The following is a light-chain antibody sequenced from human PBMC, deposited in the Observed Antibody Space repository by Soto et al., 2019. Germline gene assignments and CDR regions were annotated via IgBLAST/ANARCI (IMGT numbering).Light chain of an antibody. CDR1: SSNIGSNT. CDR2: SNN. V-gene: IGLV1-44*01. Sequence: QPVLTQPPSASGTPGQRVTISCSGSSSNIGSNTVNWYQQLPGTGPKLLIYSNNQRPSGVPDRFSGSKSGTSASLAISGLQSDDEADYYCSAWDDNLNGHVVFGGGTKLTVL. CDR3: SAWDDNLNGHVV. J-gene: IGLJ2*01.